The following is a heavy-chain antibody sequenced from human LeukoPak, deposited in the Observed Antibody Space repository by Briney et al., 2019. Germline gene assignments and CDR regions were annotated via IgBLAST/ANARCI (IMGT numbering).Heavy chain of an antibody. CDR1: GFTFSNYG. V-gene: IGHV3-23*05. D-gene: IGHD5-18*01. Sequence: PGGSLRLSCAASGFTFSNYGMIWVRQAPGKGLEWVSVTDTSGVITYYTDSVKGRFTISRDNSKNTLNLQMDSLRVEDTAVYYCAKGDTGVIRRYYLDSWGQGTLVTVSS. J-gene: IGHJ4*02. CDR3: AKGDTGVIRRYYLDS. CDR2: TDTSGVIT.